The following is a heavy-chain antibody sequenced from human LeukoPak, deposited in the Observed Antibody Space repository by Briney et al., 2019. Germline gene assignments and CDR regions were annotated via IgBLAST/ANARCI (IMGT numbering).Heavy chain of an antibody. Sequence: GGSLRLSCAASGFTFSSYGMHWVRQSPGKGLEWVAVISYDGSNKHYADSVKGRFTISRDNSKNTLYLQMNSLRAEDTAVYYCAKEFSSSSGMDVWGQGTTVTVSS. J-gene: IGHJ6*02. D-gene: IGHD6-6*01. CDR3: AKEFSSSSGMDV. CDR1: GFTFSSYG. CDR2: ISYDGSNK. V-gene: IGHV3-30*18.